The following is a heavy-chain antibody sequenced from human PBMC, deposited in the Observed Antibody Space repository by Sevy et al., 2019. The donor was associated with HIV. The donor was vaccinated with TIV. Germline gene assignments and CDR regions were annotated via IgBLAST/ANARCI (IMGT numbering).Heavy chain of an antibody. CDR2: ISRRSTTI. CDR1: GFPLSNYN. V-gene: IGHV3-48*02. D-gene: IGHD3-16*01. J-gene: IGHJ4*02. CDR3: ARETPFRAYNDF. Sequence: GGSMRLSCAASGFPLSNYNMNWVRQTPGRGLEWVSYISRRSTTIYYADSVKGRFTISRDNDQSSLYLQMNALRDDDTDVYYCARETPFRAYNDFWGQGSLVTVSS.